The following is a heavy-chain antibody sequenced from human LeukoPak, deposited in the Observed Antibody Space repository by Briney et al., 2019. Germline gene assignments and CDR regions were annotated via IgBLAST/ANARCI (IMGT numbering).Heavy chain of an antibody. J-gene: IGHJ3*02. Sequence: SVKVSCKASGGTFSSYAISWVRQAPGQGLEWMGGIIPIFGTANYAQKFQGRVTITADESTSTAYMELSSLRSEDTAVYYCARDRRRLRFLEWSPEDAFDIWGQGTMVTVSS. V-gene: IGHV1-69*13. D-gene: IGHD3-3*01. CDR2: IIPIFGTA. CDR1: GGTFSSYA. CDR3: ARDRRRLRFLEWSPEDAFDI.